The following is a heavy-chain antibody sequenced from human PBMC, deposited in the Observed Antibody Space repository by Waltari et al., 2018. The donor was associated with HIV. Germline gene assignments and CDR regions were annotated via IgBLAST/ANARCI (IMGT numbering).Heavy chain of an antibody. J-gene: IGHJ4*02. D-gene: IGHD5-12*01. CDR2: ISSSRSTI. CDR1: GFTFSSYS. Sequence: EVQLVESGGGLVQPGGSLRLSCAASGFTFSSYSMNWVRQAPGKGLEWVSYISSSRSTIYYADSVKGRFTISRDNAKNSLYLQMNSLRAEDTAVYYCARVGRWLQFPYLDYWSQGTLVTVSS. V-gene: IGHV3-48*04. CDR3: ARVGRWLQFPYLDY.